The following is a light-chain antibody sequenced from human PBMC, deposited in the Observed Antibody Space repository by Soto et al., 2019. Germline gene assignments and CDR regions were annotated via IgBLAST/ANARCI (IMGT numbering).Light chain of an antibody. CDR1: ASNIGRDP. CDR3: QSYDSSLSGYV. Sequence: QSVLTQPPSASGAPGQRVTISCSGSASNIGRDPVNWYQQLPGTAPKLLIYGNSNRPSGVPDRFSGSNSGTSASLAITGLRAEDEADYYCQSYDSSLSGYVFGTGTKVTVL. CDR2: GNS. V-gene: IGLV1-40*01. J-gene: IGLJ1*01.